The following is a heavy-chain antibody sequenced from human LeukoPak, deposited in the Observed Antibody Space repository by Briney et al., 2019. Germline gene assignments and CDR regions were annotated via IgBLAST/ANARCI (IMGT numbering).Heavy chain of an antibody. V-gene: IGHV4-30-2*01. Sequence: SETLSLTCAVSGGSISSGGYPWSWIRQPPGKGLEWIGYIYHSGSTYYNPSLKSRVTISVDRSKNQFSLKLSSVTAADTAVYYCARARPRGVMGFDYWGQGTLVTVSS. CDR1: GGSISSGGYP. CDR3: ARARPRGVMGFDY. D-gene: IGHD3-10*01. J-gene: IGHJ4*02. CDR2: IYHSGST.